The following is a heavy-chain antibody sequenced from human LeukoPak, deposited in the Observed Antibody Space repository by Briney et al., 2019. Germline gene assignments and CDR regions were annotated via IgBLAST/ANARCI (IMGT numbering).Heavy chain of an antibody. CDR2: ISGSGGST. D-gene: IGHD2/OR15-2a*01. V-gene: IGHV3-23*01. Sequence: PGGSLRLSCAASGFTVSNIYMSWVRQAPGKGLEWVSAISGSGGSTYYADSVKGRFTISRDNSKNTLYLQMNSLRAEDTAVYYCAKMPGGKLCQTDYYYMDVWGKGTTVTVSS. CDR3: AKMPGGKLCQTDYYYMDV. CDR1: GFTVSNIY. J-gene: IGHJ6*03.